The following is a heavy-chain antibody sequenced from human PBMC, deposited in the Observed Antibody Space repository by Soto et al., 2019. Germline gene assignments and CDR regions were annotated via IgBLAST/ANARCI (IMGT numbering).Heavy chain of an antibody. J-gene: IGHJ4*02. CDR1: GGSFTRNNW. D-gene: IGHD1-7*01. Sequence: SETLSLTCAVSGGSFTRNNWWTWVRQPPGQGLESIGEIYRTGSTNYNPSLKSRVTISLDKSENQFSLKVTSLTAADTAVYYCASRDPGTSVDYWGQGTLVTVSS. CDR2: IYRTGST. V-gene: IGHV4-4*02. CDR3: ASRDPGTSVDY.